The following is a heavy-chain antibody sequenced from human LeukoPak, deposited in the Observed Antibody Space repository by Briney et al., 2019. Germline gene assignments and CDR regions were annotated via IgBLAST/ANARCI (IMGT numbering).Heavy chain of an antibody. CDR1: GGSISSYY. V-gene: IGHV4-39*01. Sequence: SETLSLTCTVSGGSISSYYWSWIRQPPGKGLEWIGSIYYSGSTYYNPSLKSRVTISVDTSKNQFSLKLSSVTAADTAVYYCARHQPKFGESFPFDYWGQGTLVTVSS. D-gene: IGHD3-10*01. J-gene: IGHJ4*02. CDR2: IYYSGST. CDR3: ARHQPKFGESFPFDY.